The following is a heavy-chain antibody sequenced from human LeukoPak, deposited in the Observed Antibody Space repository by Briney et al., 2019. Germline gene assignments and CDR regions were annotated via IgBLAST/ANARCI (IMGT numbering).Heavy chain of an antibody. CDR1: GFTFSSHA. D-gene: IGHD2-2*02. CDR2: IITTGGVS. Sequence: GGSLRLSCAASGFTFSSHAMSWVRQALGKGLEWVSTIITTGGVSDYADSVKGRFTISRDNSRNTLYVQMNSLRAEDTAVYYCAKASRRLCSSSSCYTLDSWGQGTLVTVSS. V-gene: IGHV3-23*01. CDR3: AKASRRLCSSSSCYTLDS. J-gene: IGHJ4*02.